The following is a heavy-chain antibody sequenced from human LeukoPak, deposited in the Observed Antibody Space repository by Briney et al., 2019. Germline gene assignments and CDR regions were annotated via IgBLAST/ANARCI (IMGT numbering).Heavy chain of an antibody. V-gene: IGHV4-31*03. CDR2: IYYSGST. D-gene: IGHD4-17*01. CDR3: ARQDGDQDRSWYGMDV. CDR1: GGSISSGGYY. J-gene: IGHJ6*02. Sequence: SQTLSLTCTVSGGSISSGGYYWSWIRQHPGKGLEWIGYIYYSGSTYYNPSLKSRVTISVDTSKNQFSLKLSSVTAADTAVYYCARQDGDQDRSWYGMDVWGQGTTVTVSS.